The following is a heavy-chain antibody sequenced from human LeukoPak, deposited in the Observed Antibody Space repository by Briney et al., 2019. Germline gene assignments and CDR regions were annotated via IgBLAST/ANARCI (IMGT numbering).Heavy chain of an antibody. CDR1: GGPISTYY. D-gene: IGHD1-1*01. J-gene: IGHJ4*02. V-gene: IGHV4-59*12. CDR2: IYYRGNT. CDR3: ARDKKYKGGFDY. Sequence: SETLSLTCTVSGGPISTYYWSWIRQPPAKGLEWIGYIYYRGNTNYNPSLQSRVSISVDTSKNQFSLKLSSVTAADTAVYYCARDKKYKGGFDYWGQGTLVTVSS.